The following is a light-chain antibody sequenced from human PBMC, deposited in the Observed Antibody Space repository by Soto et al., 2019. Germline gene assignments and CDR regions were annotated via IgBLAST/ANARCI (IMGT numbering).Light chain of an antibody. CDR2: DAS. CDR1: QSVSTY. V-gene: IGKV3-11*01. J-gene: IGKJ4*01. CDR3: QQRSTWPPRLT. Sequence: ESVLTQSPATLSLSPGERATLSCRASQSVSTYLAWYQQKPGQAPRLLIYDASKRATGIPARFSGSGSGTDFTLTITSLESEDFAVYYCQQRSTWPPRLTFGGGTKVDIK.